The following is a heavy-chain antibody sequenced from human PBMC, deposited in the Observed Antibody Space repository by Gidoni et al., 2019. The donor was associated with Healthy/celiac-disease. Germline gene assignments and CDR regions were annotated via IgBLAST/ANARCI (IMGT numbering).Heavy chain of an antibody. CDR1: GLTFSSYA. V-gene: IGHV3-23*01. CDR3: AKGPKPGYSTPSDY. J-gene: IGHJ4*02. D-gene: IGHD6-13*01. CDR2: ISGSGGST. Sequence: EVQLLESGGGLVQPGGSLRLSCAASGLTFSSYAMSWVRQAPGKGLEWVSAISGSGGSTYYADSVKGRFTISRDNSKNTLYLQMNSLRAEDTAVYYCAKGPKPGYSTPSDYWGQGTLVTVSS.